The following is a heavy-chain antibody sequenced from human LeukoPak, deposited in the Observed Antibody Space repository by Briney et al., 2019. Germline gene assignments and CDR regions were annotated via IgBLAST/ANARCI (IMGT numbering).Heavy chain of an antibody. V-gene: IGHV3-23*01. D-gene: IGHD3-22*01. CDR3: AKAQKYYYDSSDY. CDR2: INDGGDNT. Sequence: GGSLRLSCAASRFTFSKYAMNWVRQAPGKGLEWVSTINDGGDNTYYAYSVKGRFTIYRDNSKNTLYLQMNSLRADDTAVYYCAKAQKYYYDSSDYWGQGTLVTVSS. J-gene: IGHJ4*02. CDR1: RFTFSKYA.